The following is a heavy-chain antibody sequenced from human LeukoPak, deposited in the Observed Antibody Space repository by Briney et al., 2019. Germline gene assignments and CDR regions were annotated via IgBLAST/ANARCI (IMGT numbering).Heavy chain of an antibody. V-gene: IGHV1-24*01. CDR1: GYTLTDLS. CDR2: FDPEDGRT. Sequence: ASVKVSCKVSGYTLTDLSIHWVRQAPGRGLEWMGGFDPEDGRTVYAEEFQGRVTITADESTSTAYMELSSLRSEDTAVYYCAREGPSEMATTMVDYWGQGTLVTVSS. CDR3: AREGPSEMATTMVDY. D-gene: IGHD5-24*01. J-gene: IGHJ4*02.